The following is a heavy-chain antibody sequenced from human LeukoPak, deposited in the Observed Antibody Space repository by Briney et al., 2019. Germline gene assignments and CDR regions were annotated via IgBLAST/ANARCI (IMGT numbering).Heavy chain of an antibody. CDR1: GFTVSSNY. CDR3: ARDQGSYCSGGSCYSGFDY. J-gene: IGHJ4*02. Sequence: GGSLRLSCAASGFTVSSNYMSWVRQAPGKGLEWVSVIYSGGSTYYADSVKGRFTISRDNSKNTLYLQMNSLRAEDTAVYYCARDQGSYCSGGSCYSGFDYWSQGTLVTVSS. V-gene: IGHV3-53*01. D-gene: IGHD2-15*01. CDR2: IYSGGST.